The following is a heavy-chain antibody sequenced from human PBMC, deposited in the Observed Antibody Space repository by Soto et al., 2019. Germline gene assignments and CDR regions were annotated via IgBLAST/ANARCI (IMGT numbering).Heavy chain of an antibody. CDR3: PTDRVLSYYYYGMDV. V-gene: IGHV3-15*07. J-gene: IGHJ6*02. CDR2: IKSKTDGGTT. Sequence: GGSLRLSCAAFGFTFSNAGINWVLQAPGKGLEWVGRIKSKTDGGTTDYAAPVKGRFTISRDDSKNTLYLQMNSLKTEDTAVYYCPTDRVLSYYYYGMDVWGQGTTVTVSS. CDR1: GFTFSNAG. D-gene: IGHD3-10*01.